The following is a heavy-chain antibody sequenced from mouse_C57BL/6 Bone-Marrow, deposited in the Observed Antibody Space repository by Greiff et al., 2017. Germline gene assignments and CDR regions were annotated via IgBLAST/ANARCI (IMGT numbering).Heavy chain of an antibody. V-gene: IGHV1-82*01. CDR2: FYPGDGDT. Sequence: QVQLQQSGPELVKPGASVKISCKASGYAFSSSWMNWVKQRPGKGLEWIGRFYPGDGDTNYNGKFKGKATLTADKSSSTAYMQLSSLTSEDSAVYFCARDDYDRRSYAMDYWGQGTSVTVSS. CDR1: GYAFSSSW. CDR3: ARDDYDRRSYAMDY. J-gene: IGHJ4*01. D-gene: IGHD2-4*01.